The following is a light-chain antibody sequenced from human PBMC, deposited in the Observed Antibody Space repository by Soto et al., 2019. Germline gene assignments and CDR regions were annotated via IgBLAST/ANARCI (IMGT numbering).Light chain of an antibody. Sequence: DVQITHSPSYVAASVGDRVSITCRASQDIRSWLAWYQQRPGKAPKLLIYAATILQSGVPSRFSGSGSGTTFTLTINNLQPEDFASYFCQQANSFPLTFGGGTKV. CDR1: QDIRSW. J-gene: IGKJ4*01. CDR2: AAT. V-gene: IGKV1-12*01. CDR3: QQANSFPLT.